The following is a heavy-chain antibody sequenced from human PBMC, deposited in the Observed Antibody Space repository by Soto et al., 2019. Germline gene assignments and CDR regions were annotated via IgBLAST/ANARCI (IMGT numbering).Heavy chain of an antibody. CDR3: ARARSRMTTVTPFDY. V-gene: IGHV3-11*01. J-gene: IGHJ4*02. D-gene: IGHD4-4*01. Sequence: GGSLRLSCAASGFTFSDYYMSWIRQAPGKGLEWVSYISSSGSTIYYADSVKGRFTISRDNAKNSLYLQMNSLRAEDTAVYYCARARSRMTTVTPFDYWGQGTLVTVSS. CDR1: GFTFSDYY. CDR2: ISSSGSTI.